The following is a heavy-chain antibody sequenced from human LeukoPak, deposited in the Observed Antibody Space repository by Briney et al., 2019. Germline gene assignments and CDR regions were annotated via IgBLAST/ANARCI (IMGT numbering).Heavy chain of an antibody. D-gene: IGHD3-10*01. CDR1: GFTFSGSA. J-gene: IGHJ3*02. CDR2: IRSKANSYAT. Sequence: GGSLKLSCAASGFTFSGSAMHWVRQASGKGLEWVGRIRSKANSYATAYAASVKGRFTISRDDSKNTAYLQMNSLKTEDTAVYYCTSNEWFGELLDAFDIWGQGTVVTVSS. V-gene: IGHV3-73*01. CDR3: TSNEWFGELLDAFDI.